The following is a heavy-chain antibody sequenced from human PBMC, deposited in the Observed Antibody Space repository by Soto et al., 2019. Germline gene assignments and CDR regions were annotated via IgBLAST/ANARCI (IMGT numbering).Heavy chain of an antibody. CDR1: GFTFSSYG. V-gene: IGHV3-33*01. Sequence: RRLSFAASGFTFSSYGMHWVRQAPGKGLEWVAVIWYDGSNKYYADSVKGRFTISRDNSKNTLYLQMNSLRAEDTAVYYCARGVRITMVRGVIGYYDYWGQGTLVTVSS. CDR2: IWYDGSNK. CDR3: ARGVRITMVRGVIGYYDY. J-gene: IGHJ4*02. D-gene: IGHD3-10*01.